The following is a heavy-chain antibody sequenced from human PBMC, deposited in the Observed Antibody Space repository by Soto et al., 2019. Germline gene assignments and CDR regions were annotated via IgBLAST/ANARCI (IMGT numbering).Heavy chain of an antibody. V-gene: IGHV4-4*08. Sequence: QVQLQESGPGLVKPSKTLSLTCTVSGGSISTNYWSWIRQPPGKGLEWIGYNSSSGYTNYNASLPSRLTTSIYTSKNLSSLQLISVTAADTAVQYCVILHVARFDPWGQGTLVTVSS. CDR1: GGSISTNY. CDR3: VILHVARFDP. CDR2: NSSSGYT. D-gene: IGHD3-16*01. J-gene: IGHJ5*02.